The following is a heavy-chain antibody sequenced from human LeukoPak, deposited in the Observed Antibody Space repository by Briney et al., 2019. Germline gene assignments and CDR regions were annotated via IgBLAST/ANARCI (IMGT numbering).Heavy chain of an antibody. CDR1: GGSISSYY. CDR3: ARQGPMNTVDY. V-gene: IGHV4-59*01. D-gene: IGHD4-11*01. J-gene: IGHJ4*02. CDR2: IYYSGST. Sequence: PSESLSLTCTVSGGSISSYYWSWIRQPPGKGLEWVGYIYYSGSTNYNPSLKSRVTISVDTSKNQFSLKLSSVTAADTAVYYCARQGPMNTVDYWVQGTLVTVSS.